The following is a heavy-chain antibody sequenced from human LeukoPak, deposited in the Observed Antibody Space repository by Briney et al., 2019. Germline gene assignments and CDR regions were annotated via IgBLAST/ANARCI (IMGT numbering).Heavy chain of an antibody. CDR2: INWNGGST. J-gene: IGHJ4*02. CDR1: GFTFDDYD. Sequence: PGGSLRLSCAASGFTFDDYDMSWVRPAPWKGLEWVSDINWNGGSTGYADSVKGRFTISRDNAKNSLYLQMNSLRAEDTALYYCAGGGGWYWGQGTLVTVSS. CDR3: AGGGGWY. V-gene: IGHV3-20*04. D-gene: IGHD2-15*01.